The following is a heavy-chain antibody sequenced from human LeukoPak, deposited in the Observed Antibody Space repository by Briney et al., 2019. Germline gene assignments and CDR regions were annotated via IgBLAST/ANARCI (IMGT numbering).Heavy chain of an antibody. D-gene: IGHD3-16*01. V-gene: IGHV4-4*07. J-gene: IGHJ4*02. CDR3: ARDLGLSLDY. CDR2: IFSDGST. Sequence: PSETLSLTCSVSGGSISGYYWTWIRQPAGKGLEWIGRIFSDGSTNYNPSLKSRVTMSVDTSKNQCSLKLSSMTAADAAVYYCARDLGLSLDYWGQGTLVTVSS. CDR1: GGSISGYY.